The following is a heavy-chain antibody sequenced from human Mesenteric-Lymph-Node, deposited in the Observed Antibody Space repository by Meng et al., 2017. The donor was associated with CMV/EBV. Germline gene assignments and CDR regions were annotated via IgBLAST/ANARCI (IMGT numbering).Heavy chain of an antibody. CDR1: GFTLSTYW. CDR3: ARSTGYCSNNVCYVDH. Sequence: GESLKISCAASGFTLSTYWMHWVRQGPGKGLVWVSRVNSGGSTTTYADSVKGRFTISRDNAKNTLYLQMNSLRDEDTAVYYCARSTGYCSNNVCYVDHWGQGTLVTVSS. D-gene: IGHD2-8*01. CDR2: VNSGGSTT. V-gene: IGHV3-74*01. J-gene: IGHJ4*02.